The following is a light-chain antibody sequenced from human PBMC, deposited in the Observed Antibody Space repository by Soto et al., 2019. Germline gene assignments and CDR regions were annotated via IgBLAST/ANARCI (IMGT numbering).Light chain of an antibody. J-gene: IGKJ1*01. CDR2: AAY. V-gene: IGKV1-39*01. Sequence: DIQMTQSPSSLSASIGDRVTISCRASQDIGPYVNWYQHKQGKAPRVLMYAAYNLKSGVPPRFSGSGVGRDFTLTISDLQPEDFATYYCQHSYSTRTFGQGTKVERK. CDR3: QHSYSTRT. CDR1: QDIGPY.